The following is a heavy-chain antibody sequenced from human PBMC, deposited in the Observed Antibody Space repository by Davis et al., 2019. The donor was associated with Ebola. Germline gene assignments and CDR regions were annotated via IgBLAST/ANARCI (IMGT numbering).Heavy chain of an antibody. CDR3: AKDYWPHSDYYYGMDV. Sequence: PGGSLRLSCVASGFRISPYGMHWVRQAPGKGLEWVAVIRYDGSDAHYAVSVKGRFTISRDNSKNTVYVQMNALRAEDTGVYFCAKDYWPHSDYYYGMDVWGQGTTVTVSS. V-gene: IGHV3-30*02. J-gene: IGHJ6*02. CDR1: GFRISPYG. CDR2: IRYDGSDA. D-gene: IGHD2-8*02.